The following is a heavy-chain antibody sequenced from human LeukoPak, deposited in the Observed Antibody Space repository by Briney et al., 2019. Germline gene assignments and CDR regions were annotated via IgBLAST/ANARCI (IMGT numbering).Heavy chain of an antibody. J-gene: IGHJ3*02. D-gene: IGHD5-18*01. CDR3: ASAYSDGNDAFDI. CDR1: GYSFTSYW. V-gene: IGHV5-51*03. CDR2: IYPGDSDT. Sequence: PGESLKISCKGSGYSFTSYWIGWVRQMPVKGLEWMGIIYPGDSDTRYSPSFQGQVTISADKSISTAYLQWSSLKASDTAMYYCASAYSDGNDAFDIWGQGTMVTVSS.